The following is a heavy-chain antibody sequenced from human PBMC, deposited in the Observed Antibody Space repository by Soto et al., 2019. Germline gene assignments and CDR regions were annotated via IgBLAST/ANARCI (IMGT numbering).Heavy chain of an antibody. CDR1: GGTSSSYA. CDR3: ASGGTTVNRRFDF. CDR2: IIPILDTT. Sequence: QVQVVQSGAEVKKPGSSVRVSCKASGGTSSSYAITWMRQAPGQGLEWMGGIIPILDTTDYAQKFQGRVTFTADESTSTVDMDLSSLTSEDTAVYYCASGGTTVNRRFDFWGQGTLVTVSS. D-gene: IGHD4-4*01. J-gene: IGHJ4*02. V-gene: IGHV1-69*01.